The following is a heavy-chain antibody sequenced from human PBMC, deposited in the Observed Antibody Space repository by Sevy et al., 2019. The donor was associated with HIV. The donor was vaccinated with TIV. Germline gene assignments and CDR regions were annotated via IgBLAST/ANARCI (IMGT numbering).Heavy chain of an antibody. CDR1: GYTFTSYG. CDR3: AGGSGGSYFTKADYYYYGMDV. J-gene: IGHJ6*02. CDR2: ISAYNGNT. Sequence: GASVKVSCKASGYTFTSYGISWVRQAPGQGLEWMGWISAYNGNTNYAQKLQGRVTMTTDTSTSTAYMELRSLRSDDTAVYYCAGGSGGSYFTKADYYYYGMDVWGQGTTVTVSS. V-gene: IGHV1-18*01. D-gene: IGHD3-10*01.